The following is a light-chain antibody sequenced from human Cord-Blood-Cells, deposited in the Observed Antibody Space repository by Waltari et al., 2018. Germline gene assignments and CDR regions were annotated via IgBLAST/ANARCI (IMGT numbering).Light chain of an antibody. V-gene: IGKV1-27*01. CDR1: QRISNY. CDR3: QKYNSAPWT. J-gene: IGKJ1*01. CDR2: AAS. Sequence: DIQMTQSPSSLSASVGDRVTITCRASQRISNYLAWYQQKPRKVPKLLIYAASTLQSGGPARFSGSGSGTDFTLTISSLQPEDVATYYCQKYNSAPWTFGQGTKVEIK.